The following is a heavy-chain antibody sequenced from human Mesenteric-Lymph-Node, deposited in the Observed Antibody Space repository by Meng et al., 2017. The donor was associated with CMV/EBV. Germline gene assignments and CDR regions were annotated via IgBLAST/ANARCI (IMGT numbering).Heavy chain of an antibody. D-gene: IGHD6-13*01. V-gene: IGHV1-69*05. Sequence: NCSSYGISWVRQAPGQGLEWMGGIIPIFGTANYAQKFQGRVTITTDESTSTAYMELSSLRSEDTAVYYCARDRRSWYPYYYYGMDVWGQGTTVTVSS. CDR3: ARDRRSWYPYYYYGMDV. CDR2: IIPIFGTA. CDR1: NCSSYG. J-gene: IGHJ6*02.